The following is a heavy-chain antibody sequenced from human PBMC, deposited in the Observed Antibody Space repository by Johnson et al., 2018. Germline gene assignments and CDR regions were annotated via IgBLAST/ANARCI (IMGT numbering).Heavy chain of an antibody. D-gene: IGHD2-2*01. Sequence: VQLVQSGGGLVQPGGSLRLSCAASGFTFSSYAMSWVRQAPGKGLEWVSAISGSGGSTYYADSVKGRFTISRDNAKNSLYLQMNSLRAEDTAGYSCARDTVLYCSSTSCWPHYYYYGMDVWGQGTTVTVSS. CDR2: ISGSGGST. CDR3: ARDTVLYCSSTSCWPHYYYYGMDV. V-gene: IGHV3-23*04. CDR1: GFTFSSYA. J-gene: IGHJ6*02.